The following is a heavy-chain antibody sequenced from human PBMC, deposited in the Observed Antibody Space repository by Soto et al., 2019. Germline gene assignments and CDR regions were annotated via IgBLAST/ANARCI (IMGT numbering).Heavy chain of an antibody. CDR1: GGSFSGYY. J-gene: IGHJ4*02. Sequence: SETLSLTCAVYGGSFSGYYWSWIRQPPGKGLEWIGEINHSGSTSYNPSLKSRVTISVDTSKNQFSLKLRSVTAADTAFYYCAAGAIPFDYWGQGTLVTVSS. V-gene: IGHV4-34*01. D-gene: IGHD2-21*01. CDR2: INHSGST. CDR3: AAGAIPFDY.